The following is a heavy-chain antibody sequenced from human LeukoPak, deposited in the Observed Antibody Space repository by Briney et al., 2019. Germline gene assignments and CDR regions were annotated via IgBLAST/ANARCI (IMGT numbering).Heavy chain of an antibody. Sequence: PSETLSLTCTVSGGSISSSSYYWGWIRQPAGKGLEWIGRIYTSGSTNYNPSLKSRVTISVDTSKNQFSLKLSSVTAADTAVYYCARAPRYVVGVNDAFDIWGQGTMVTVSS. CDR3: ARAPRYVVGVNDAFDI. D-gene: IGHD1-26*01. CDR2: IYTSGST. V-gene: IGHV4-61*02. J-gene: IGHJ3*02. CDR1: GGSISSSSYY.